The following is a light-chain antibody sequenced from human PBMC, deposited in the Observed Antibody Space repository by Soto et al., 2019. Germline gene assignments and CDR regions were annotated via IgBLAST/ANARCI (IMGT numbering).Light chain of an antibody. V-gene: IGKV3-15*01. CDR3: QQYDKWPWT. J-gene: IGKJ1*01. CDR2: GVS. CDR1: QSVRSH. Sequence: ETVMTQSPATLSVSPGERVTLSCRASQSVRSHLAWYQQKLGQAPRLLIYGVSTRATGLPARFSGSGSGTEFTLTITSLQSEDFAVYYCQQYDKWPWTFGQGTKVDIK.